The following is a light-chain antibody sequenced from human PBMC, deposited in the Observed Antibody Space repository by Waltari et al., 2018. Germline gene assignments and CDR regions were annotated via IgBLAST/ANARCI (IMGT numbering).Light chain of an antibody. J-gene: IGLJ2*01. CDR2: KDN. Sequence: FVLSQPHSVSESPGKTVTISCTRSSGTFAANYVHWYQRRPGSVPTIVIYKDNERPSGVPDRFSGPADRYSGSASLTISGLRAEDEADYCCQSYDNTNYVVFGGWTKLTVL. CDR1: SGTFAANY. CDR3: QSYDNTNYVV. V-gene: IGLV6-57*03.